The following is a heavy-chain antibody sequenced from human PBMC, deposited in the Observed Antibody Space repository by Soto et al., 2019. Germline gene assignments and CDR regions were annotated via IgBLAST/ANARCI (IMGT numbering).Heavy chain of an antibody. D-gene: IGHD3-3*01. CDR2: VSSVGSTT. CDR1: GFSFSDDW. V-gene: IGHV3-74*01. J-gene: IGHJ4*02. CDR3: WKASLLRFLDSSFDY. Sequence: PGGSLRLSCEASGFSFSDDWMHWVRQAPGKGLVWVSSVSSVGSTTDYADSVKGRFTISRDNAKNTLYLQMNSLRAEDTAVYYCWKASLLRFLDSSFDYWGQGTLVTVSS.